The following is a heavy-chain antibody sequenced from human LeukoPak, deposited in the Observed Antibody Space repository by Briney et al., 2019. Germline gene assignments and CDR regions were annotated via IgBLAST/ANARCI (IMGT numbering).Heavy chain of an antibody. CDR2: AHHSGTT. V-gene: IGHV4-59*01. D-gene: IGHD6-13*01. CDR3: AGYDVGSSWAHAFHI. Sequence: SETLSLTCTVSGGSFSVYYWNWIRQPPGKGLEWIGFAHHSGTTKYNPSLKSRVTISLDTSESHFSLKLSSVTAADTAIYFCAGYDVGSSWAHAFHIWGRGTMVTVSS. J-gene: IGHJ3*02. CDR1: GGSFSVYY.